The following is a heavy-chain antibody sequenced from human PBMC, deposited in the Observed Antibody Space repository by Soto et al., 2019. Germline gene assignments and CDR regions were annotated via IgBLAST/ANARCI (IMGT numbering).Heavy chain of an antibody. Sequence: EVQLVESGGGLVKPGGSLRLSCAASGFTFSNAWMNWVRQAPGKGLEWVGRIKSKTDGGTTDYAAPVKGRFTISRDDSKNTLYLQMTSLKTEDTAVYYCTTECSGGSCYSFDYWGQGTLVTVSS. CDR1: GFTFSNAW. CDR2: IKSKTDGGTT. CDR3: TTECSGGSCYSFDY. V-gene: IGHV3-15*07. J-gene: IGHJ4*02. D-gene: IGHD2-15*01.